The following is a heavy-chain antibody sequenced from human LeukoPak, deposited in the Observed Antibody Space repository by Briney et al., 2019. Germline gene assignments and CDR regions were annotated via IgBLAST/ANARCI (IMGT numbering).Heavy chain of an antibody. V-gene: IGHV3-73*01. CDR1: GFTFSGSA. J-gene: IGHJ6*03. Sequence: TGGSLRHSCAASGFTFSGSAMHWVRQASGKGLEWVGRIRSKANSYATAYAASVKGRFTIPRDDSKNTAYLQMNSLKTEDTAVYYCTRSQGGYSYGNRYYYMDVWGKGTTVTVSS. D-gene: IGHD5-18*01. CDR3: TRSQGGYSYGNRYYYMDV. CDR2: IRSKANSYAT.